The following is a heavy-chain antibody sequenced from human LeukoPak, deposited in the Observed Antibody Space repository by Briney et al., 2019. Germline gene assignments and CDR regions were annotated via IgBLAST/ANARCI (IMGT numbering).Heavy chain of an antibody. CDR3: ARGDCSGGSCYSLMTLDP. CDR1: GYTFTGYY. CDR2: INPNSGGT. J-gene: IGHJ5*02. D-gene: IGHD2-15*01. Sequence: ASVKVSCKASGYTFTGYYMHWVRQAPGQGLEWMGWINPNSGGTNYAQKFQGRVTMTRNTSISTAYMELSSLRSEDTAVYYCARGDCSGGSCYSLMTLDPWGQGTLVTVSS. V-gene: IGHV1-2*02.